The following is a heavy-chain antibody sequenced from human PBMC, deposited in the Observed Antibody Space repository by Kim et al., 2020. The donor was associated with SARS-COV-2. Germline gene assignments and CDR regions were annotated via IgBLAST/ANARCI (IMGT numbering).Heavy chain of an antibody. Sequence: ASVKVSCKASGYTFTSYGISWVRQAPGQGLEWMGWISAYNGNTNYAQKLQGRVTMTTDTSTSTAYMELRSLRSDDTAVYYCARPRAYYDYVWGSYRYRCFDYWGQGTLVTVSS. CDR1: GYTFTSYG. CDR3: ARPRAYYDYVWGSYRYRCFDY. CDR2: ISAYNGNT. J-gene: IGHJ4*02. V-gene: IGHV1-18*01. D-gene: IGHD3-16*02.